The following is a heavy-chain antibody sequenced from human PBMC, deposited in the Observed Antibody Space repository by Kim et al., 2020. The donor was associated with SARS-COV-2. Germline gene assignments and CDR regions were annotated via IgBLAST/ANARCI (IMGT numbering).Heavy chain of an antibody. CDR2: INHSGST. Sequence: SETLSLTCAVYGGSFSGYYWSWIRQPPGKGLEWIGEINHSGSTNYNPSLKSRVTISVDTSKNQFSLKLSSVTAADTAVYYCARFCQRYSSSCPGKNGMDVWGQGTTVPVSS. J-gene: IGHJ6*02. CDR3: ARFCQRYSSSCPGKNGMDV. V-gene: IGHV4-34*01. CDR1: GGSFSGYY. D-gene: IGHD6-13*01.